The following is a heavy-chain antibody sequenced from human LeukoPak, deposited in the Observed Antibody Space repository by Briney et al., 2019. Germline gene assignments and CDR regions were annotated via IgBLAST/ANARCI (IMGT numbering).Heavy chain of an antibody. CDR3: ARARRQPNDLYYYYYYMDV. CDR2: INHSGST. CDR1: GYSITNGYY. J-gene: IGHJ6*03. V-gene: IGHV4-34*01. D-gene: IGHD1-1*01. Sequence: SETLSLTCTVSGYSITNGYYWSWIRQPPGKGLEWIGEINHSGSTNYNPSLKSRVTISVDTSKNQFSLKLSSVTAADTAVYCCARARRQPNDLYYYYYYMDVWGKGTTVTVSS.